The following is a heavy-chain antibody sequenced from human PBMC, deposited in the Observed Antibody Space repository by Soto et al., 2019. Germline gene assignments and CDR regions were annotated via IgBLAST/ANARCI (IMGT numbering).Heavy chain of an antibody. D-gene: IGHD5-18*01. V-gene: IGHV3-9*01. CDR3: TRAGRYSYEHWFDP. Sequence: GGSLRLSCAASGFTFDDYAMHWVRQAPGKGLEWVSGISWDSGSIIYADSVKGRFTISRDNAKNTLYLQMNSLRAEDTALYYCTRAGRYSYEHWFDPWGQGTLVTVSS. J-gene: IGHJ5*02. CDR2: ISWDSGSI. CDR1: GFTFDDYA.